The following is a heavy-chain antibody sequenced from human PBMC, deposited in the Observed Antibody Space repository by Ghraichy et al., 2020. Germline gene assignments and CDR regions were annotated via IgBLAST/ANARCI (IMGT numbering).Heavy chain of an antibody. CDR3: ARGLTQNVVVVAAKVGWFDP. J-gene: IGHJ5*02. CDR1: GGSISSGGYS. V-gene: IGHV4-30-2*01. Sequence: SETLSLTCAVSGGSISSGGYSWSWIRQPPGKGLEWIGYIYHSGSTYYNPSLKSRVTISVDRSKNQFSLKLSSVTAADTAVYYCARGLTQNVVVVAAKVGWFDPWGQGTLVTVSS. D-gene: IGHD2-15*01. CDR2: IYHSGST.